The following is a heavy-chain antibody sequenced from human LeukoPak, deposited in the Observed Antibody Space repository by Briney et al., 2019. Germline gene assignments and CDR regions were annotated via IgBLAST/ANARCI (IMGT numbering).Heavy chain of an antibody. CDR3: ASSTSSGWYVKADWYFDL. CDR1: GFTFSSYA. D-gene: IGHD6-19*01. V-gene: IGHV3-23*01. Sequence: PGGSLRLSCAASGFTFSSYAMSWVRQAPGKGLEWVSAISGSGGSTYYADSVKGRFTISRDNSKNTLYLQMNSLRAEDTAVYYCASSTSSGWYVKADWYFDLWGRGTLVTVSS. CDR2: ISGSGGST. J-gene: IGHJ2*01.